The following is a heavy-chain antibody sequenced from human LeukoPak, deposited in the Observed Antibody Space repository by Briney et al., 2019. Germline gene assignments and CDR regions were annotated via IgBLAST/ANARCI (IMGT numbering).Heavy chain of an antibody. D-gene: IGHD2-8*02. CDR2: IRYDGSNK. CDR3: ARDGGVSFHYHYYGMDV. CDR1: GFTFSSYG. Sequence: GGSLRLSCAASGFTFSSYGMHWVRQAPGKGLEWVAFIRYDGSNKYYADSVKGRFTISRDNSKNTLYLQMNSLRAEDTAVYYCARDGGVSFHYHYYGMDVWGQGTTVTVSS. J-gene: IGHJ6*02. V-gene: IGHV3-30*02.